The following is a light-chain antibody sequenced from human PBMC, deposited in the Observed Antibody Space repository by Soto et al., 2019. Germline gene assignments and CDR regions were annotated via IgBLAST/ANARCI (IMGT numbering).Light chain of an antibody. J-gene: IGKJ4*01. V-gene: IGKV3-20*01. CDR1: QSVSSSY. CDR3: QQYGSSPPLLT. CDR2: GAS. Sequence: EIVLTQSPGTLSLSPGERATLSCRASQSVSSSYLAWYQQKPGQAPRLLIYGASSRATGIPDRFSGSGSGTDFTLTISRLEPEDFAVYYCQQYGSSPPLLTFGGGTKVKIK.